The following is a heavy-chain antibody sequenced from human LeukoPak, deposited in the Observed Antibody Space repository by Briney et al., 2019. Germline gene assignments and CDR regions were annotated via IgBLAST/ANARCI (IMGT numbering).Heavy chain of an antibody. D-gene: IGHD6-13*01. CDR3: ARVVGLTGYSSSWYSGYYYYMDV. CDR2: IIPIFGTT. Sequence: SVKVSCKASGYSFSGNYIHWVRQAPGQGLEWMGGIIPIFGTTNYAQKFQDRVTITADKSTSTAYMELSSLRSEDTAVYYCARVVGLTGYSSSWYSGYYYYMDVWGKGTTVTVSS. V-gene: IGHV1-69*06. CDR1: GYSFSGNY. J-gene: IGHJ6*03.